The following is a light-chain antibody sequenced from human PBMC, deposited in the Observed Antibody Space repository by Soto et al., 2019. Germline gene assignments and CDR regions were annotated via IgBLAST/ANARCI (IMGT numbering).Light chain of an antibody. CDR1: NSDVGGYNY. CDR2: DVS. CDR3: SSYTSSSTV. J-gene: IGLJ1*01. V-gene: IGLV2-14*01. Sequence: SSPTQPSPLSGSPGQSITLPCPGTNSDVGGYNYVSWYQQHPGKAPKLMIYDVSNRPSGVSNRFSGSKSGNTASLTIPGLQAEDEADYYCSSYTSSSTVFGTGTKVTVL.